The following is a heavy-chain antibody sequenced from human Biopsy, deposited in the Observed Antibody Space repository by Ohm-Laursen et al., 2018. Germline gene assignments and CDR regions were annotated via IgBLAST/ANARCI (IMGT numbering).Heavy chain of an antibody. V-gene: IGHV3-23*01. Sequence: SLRLSCTASGFTFHTYAMNWVRQAPGTGLEWVAHIDVSDYNTYYADPVRGRLTISRDNSKQMVHLEINSLTADDTAVYYCVKQWGGYNFDSWGQGTLVTVSS. CDR3: VKQWGGYNFDS. J-gene: IGHJ5*01. CDR2: IDVSDYNT. CDR1: GFTFHTYA. D-gene: IGHD1-14*01.